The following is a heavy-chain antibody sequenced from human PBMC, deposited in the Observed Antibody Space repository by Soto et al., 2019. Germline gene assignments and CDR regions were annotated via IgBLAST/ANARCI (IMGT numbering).Heavy chain of an antibody. CDR3: ARGGLRSTSHRRRNYFDY. J-gene: IGHJ4*02. D-gene: IGHD3-3*01. V-gene: IGHV4-34*01. CDR1: GGSFSGYY. Sequence: NPSETLSLTCAVYGGSFSGYYWSWIRQPPGKGLEWIGEINHSGSTTYNPSLKSRVTISVDTSKNQFSLKLSSVTAADTAVYYCARGGLRSTSHRRRNYFDYWGQGTLVTVSS. CDR2: INHSGST.